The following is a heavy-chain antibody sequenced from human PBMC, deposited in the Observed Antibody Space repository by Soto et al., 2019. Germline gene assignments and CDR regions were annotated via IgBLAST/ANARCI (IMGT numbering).Heavy chain of an antibody. D-gene: IGHD3-3*01. CDR2: ISAYNGNT. J-gene: IGHJ4*02. Sequence: ASVRVSYRGSGYTFTSRGTRWLRQAPGQGLEWMGWISAYNGNTNYAQKLQGRVTMTTDTSTSTAYMELRSLRSDDTAVYYCAKADLEWLLPIDYWGQGTLVTVSS. CDR3: AKADLEWLLPIDY. V-gene: IGHV1-18*01. CDR1: GYTFTSRG.